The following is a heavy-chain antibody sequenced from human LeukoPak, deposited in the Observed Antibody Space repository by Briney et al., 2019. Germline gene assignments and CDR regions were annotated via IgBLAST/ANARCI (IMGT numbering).Heavy chain of an antibody. Sequence: PGGSLRLSCAVSGFTFRSYWMGWVRQTPGKGLEWVANITPDGSDKYYVVSVKGRFTISRDNAKNSLYLQMNSLSAEDTAIYYCARDPQGGAFDTWGQGTMVTVSP. CDR1: GFTFRSYW. CDR3: ARDPQGGAFDT. D-gene: IGHD3-16*01. J-gene: IGHJ3*02. CDR2: ITPDGSDK. V-gene: IGHV3-7*01.